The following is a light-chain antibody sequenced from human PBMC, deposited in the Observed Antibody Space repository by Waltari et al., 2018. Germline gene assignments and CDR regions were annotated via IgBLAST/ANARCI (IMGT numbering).Light chain of an antibody. V-gene: IGLV2-8*01. CDR2: EVN. CDR3: SSYAGSTLM. J-gene: IGLJ3*02. CDR1: SSNVGGYAY. Sequence: QSALTQPPSASGSPGQSVTISCPGTSSNVGGYAYVSWYQQHPGKAPKLMIYEVNKRPSGVPDRFSGSKSGNTASLTVSGLQAEDEADYYCSSYAGSTLMFGGGTKLTVL.